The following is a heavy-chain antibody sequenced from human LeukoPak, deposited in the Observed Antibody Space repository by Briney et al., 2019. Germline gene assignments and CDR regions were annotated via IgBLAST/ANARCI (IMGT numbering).Heavy chain of an antibody. V-gene: IGHV4-34*01. D-gene: IGHD6-6*01. CDR3: ARDRITAPYYFDY. Sequence: PSETLSLTCAVYGGSFGGYYWSWIRQPPGKGLEWIGEINHSGSTNYNPSLKSRVTISVDTSKNQFSLKLSSVTAADTAVYYCARDRITAPYYFDYWGQGTLVTVSS. J-gene: IGHJ4*02. CDR2: INHSGST. CDR1: GGSFGGYY.